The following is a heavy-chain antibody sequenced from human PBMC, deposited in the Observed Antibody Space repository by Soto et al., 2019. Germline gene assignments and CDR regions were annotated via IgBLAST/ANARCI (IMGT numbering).Heavy chain of an antibody. V-gene: IGHV1-18*04. CDR2: IRGYNAET. CDR1: GYTFINFG. Sequence: QVQLMQSAAEVKKPGASVKVSCKTSGYTFINFGITWVRQAPGQGLEWMGRIRGYNAETSYAQKFQGRISMTVDTSTTTGYMELRALRSDDTAVYYCARGRHRNPDYWGQGTLVTVSS. J-gene: IGHJ4*02. CDR3: ARGRHRNPDY.